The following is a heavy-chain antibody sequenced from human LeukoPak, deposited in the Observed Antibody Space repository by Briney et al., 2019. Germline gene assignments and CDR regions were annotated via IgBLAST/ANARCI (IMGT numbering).Heavy chain of an antibody. Sequence: PSEALSLTCTVSGASISNYYWSWIRQPAGKGLEWIGRLYTSGSINFNPSLKSRITMSVDTSKSQFSLRLSYVTAADTAVYYCAGATWGSGYFDYWGQGTLVTVSS. CDR2: LYTSGSI. V-gene: IGHV4-4*07. D-gene: IGHD7-27*01. CDR1: GASISNYY. CDR3: AGATWGSGYFDY. J-gene: IGHJ4*02.